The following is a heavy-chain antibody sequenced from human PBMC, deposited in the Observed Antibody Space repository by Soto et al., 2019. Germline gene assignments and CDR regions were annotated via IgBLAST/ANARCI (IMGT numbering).Heavy chain of an antibody. J-gene: IGHJ4*02. D-gene: IGHD6-13*01. CDR3: AKVPRAAAVRLYFDY. CDR2: ISGSGGST. Sequence: GGSLRLSCAASGFTFSSYAMSWVRQAPGKGMEWVSAISGSGGSTYYADSVKGRFTISRDKSKNTLYLQMNSLRAEDTAVYYCAKVPRAAAVRLYFDYWGQGTLVTVSS. CDR1: GFTFSSYA. V-gene: IGHV3-23*01.